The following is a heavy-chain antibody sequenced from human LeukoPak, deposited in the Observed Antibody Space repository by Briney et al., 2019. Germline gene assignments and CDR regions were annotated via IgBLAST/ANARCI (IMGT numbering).Heavy chain of an antibody. Sequence: GGSLRLSCTASGFTFSDYWMHWVRQAPGKGLVWVSRINSDGSRTNYADCVKGRFTISRDNAKNTVFLQMNSLTAEDAAVYYCARVITGSTYGQFDFWGQGALATVSS. CDR3: ARVITGSTYGQFDF. V-gene: IGHV3-74*01. J-gene: IGHJ4*02. CDR1: GFTFSDYW. D-gene: IGHD5-18*01. CDR2: INSDGSRT.